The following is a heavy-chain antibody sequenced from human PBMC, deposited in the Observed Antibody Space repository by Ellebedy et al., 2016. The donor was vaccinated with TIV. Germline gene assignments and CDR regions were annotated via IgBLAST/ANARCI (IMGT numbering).Heavy chain of an antibody. CDR3: AKDSPYDSWSGYTTYYFDY. CDR1: GFTFSDYG. D-gene: IGHD3-3*01. Sequence: GESLKISCAASGFTFSDYGMHWVRQAPGKGLEWVAVNWYDGSQIYYADSVKGRFTISRDNSKNTLYLQMNSLRAEDTAVYYCAKDSPYDSWSGYTTYYFDYWGQGTLVTVSS. J-gene: IGHJ4*02. CDR2: NWYDGSQI. V-gene: IGHV3-33*06.